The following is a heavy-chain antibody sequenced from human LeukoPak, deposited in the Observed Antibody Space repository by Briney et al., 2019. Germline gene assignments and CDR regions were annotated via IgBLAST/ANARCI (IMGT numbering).Heavy chain of an antibody. V-gene: IGHV3-23*05. CDR3: ARRTAGAKDL. Sequence: GGSLRLSCAASGFIFSDSVMSWVRQAPGKGLEWVASISSTGYTDNADSLKGRFSISRDNSKDTLYLQMNSLRVDDTAIYYCARRTAGAKDLWGKGTTVTVSP. CDR1: GFIFSDSV. CDR2: ISSTGYT. J-gene: IGHJ6*04. D-gene: IGHD6-19*01.